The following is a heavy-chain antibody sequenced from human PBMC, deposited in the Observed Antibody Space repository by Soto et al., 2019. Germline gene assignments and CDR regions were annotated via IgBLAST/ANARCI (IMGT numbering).Heavy chain of an antibody. CDR2: VYSGGAT. D-gene: IGHD3-10*01. J-gene: IGHJ4*02. CDR3: VRGRYGSEIH. V-gene: IGHV3-53*04. Sequence: EVRLVESGGGLVQPGGSLRLSCAAFGFTVSSNYMTWVRLAPGKGLEWVSLVYSGGATHYAASVKGRFTISTHSSQNTLFLQMNSLRTAYTATYYCVRGRYGSEIHWGQGTKVTVSS. CDR1: GFTVSSNY.